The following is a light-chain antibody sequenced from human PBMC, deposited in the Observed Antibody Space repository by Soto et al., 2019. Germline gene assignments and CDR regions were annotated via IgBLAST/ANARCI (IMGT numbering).Light chain of an antibody. CDR2: GAS. CDR1: QSVSSN. J-gene: IGKJ2*01. CDR3: QQCNDWPHT. Sequence: EIVMTQSPATLSVSPGERATLSCRASQSVSSNLAWYQQKPGQAPRLLIYGASTRATGIPARFSGRGSGTEFTLTISSLQSEDCAVYYCQQCNDWPHTFGQGTKPEIK. V-gene: IGKV3-15*01.